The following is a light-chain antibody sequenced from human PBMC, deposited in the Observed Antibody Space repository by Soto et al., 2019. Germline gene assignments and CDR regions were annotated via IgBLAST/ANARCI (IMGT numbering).Light chain of an antibody. CDR3: QSYDSSLSGYV. V-gene: IGLV1-40*01. J-gene: IGLJ1*01. CDR2: GNS. Sequence: QSALTQPPSVSGAPGQRVTISCTGSSSNIGAGYDVHWYQQLPGTAPKVLIYGNSNRPSGVPDRFSGSKSGTSASLAITGLQAEDDADYYCQSYDSSLSGYVFGTGTKLTVL. CDR1: SSNIGAGYD.